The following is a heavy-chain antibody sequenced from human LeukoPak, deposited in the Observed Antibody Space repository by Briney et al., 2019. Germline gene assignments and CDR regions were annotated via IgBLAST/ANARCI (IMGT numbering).Heavy chain of an antibody. D-gene: IGHD1-1*01. V-gene: IGHV3-53*01. CDR1: GFSVSNYY. CDR2: LYSVGTT. Sequence: PGGSLRLAWAAAGFSVSNYYTSWVRQAPGKGLEWVSFLYSVGTTYYADSVKGRFTISRDNSKNTLFLQMDSLRPEDTAVYYCVRGTWFDPWGQGTLVTVSS. J-gene: IGHJ5*02. CDR3: VRGTWFDP.